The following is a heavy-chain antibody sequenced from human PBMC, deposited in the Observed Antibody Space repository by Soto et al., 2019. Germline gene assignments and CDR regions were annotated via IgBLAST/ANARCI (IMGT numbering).Heavy chain of an antibody. J-gene: IGHJ4*02. V-gene: IGHV3-15*01. CDR2: IKSKTDGGTT. CDR3: TTTSGGAFDF. CDR1: EFTFRNAW. Sequence: GGSLRLSCAGSEFTFRNAWMSWVRQAPGKGLEWVGRIKSKTDGGTTDYTAPVKGRFTISRDDSKNTLYLQMNSLRTEDTAIYYCTTTSGGAFDFWGQGTLVTVSS. D-gene: IGHD2-15*01.